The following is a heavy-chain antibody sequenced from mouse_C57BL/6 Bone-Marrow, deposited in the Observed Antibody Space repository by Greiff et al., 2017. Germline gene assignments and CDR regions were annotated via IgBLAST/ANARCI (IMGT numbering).Heavy chain of an antibody. D-gene: IGHD2-3*01. V-gene: IGHV5-9-1*02. J-gene: IGHJ4*01. CDR3: TRDGYYYAMDY. Sequence: DVKLVESGAGLVKPGGSLKLSCAASGFTFSSYAMSWVRQTPEKRLEWVAYISSGGDYIYYADTVKGRFTISRDNARNTLYLQMSSLKSEDTAMYYCTRDGYYYAMDYWGQGTSVTVSS. CDR2: ISSGGDYI. CDR1: GFTFSSYA.